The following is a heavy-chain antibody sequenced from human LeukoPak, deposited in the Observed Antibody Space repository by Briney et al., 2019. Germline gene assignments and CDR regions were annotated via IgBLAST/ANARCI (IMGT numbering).Heavy chain of an antibody. CDR1: KFTFSNYW. V-gene: IGHV3-7*04. Sequence: QTGGSLRLSCAASKFTFSNYWMIWVRQAPGKGLEWVANIKHDGTETNDVDSVKGRFTISRDNAKKSLYLQMNSLRAEDSAVYYCATDRDGYRKNWYRFHYWGQGTLVAVSS. D-gene: IGHD5-24*01. CDR3: ATDRDGYRKNWYRFHY. CDR2: IKHDGTET. J-gene: IGHJ4*02.